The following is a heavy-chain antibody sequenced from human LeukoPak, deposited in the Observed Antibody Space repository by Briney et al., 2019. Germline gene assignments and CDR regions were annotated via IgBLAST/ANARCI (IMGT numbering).Heavy chain of an antibody. CDR2: IYHSGST. CDR1: GYSISSGYY. Sequence: TSETLSLTCTVSGYSISSGYYWGWIRQPPGKGLEWIGSIYHSGSTYYNPSLKSRVTISVDTSKNQFSLKLSSVTAADTAVYYCARVEENWFDPWGQGTLVTVSS. V-gene: IGHV4-38-2*02. D-gene: IGHD5-24*01. J-gene: IGHJ5*02. CDR3: ARVEENWFDP.